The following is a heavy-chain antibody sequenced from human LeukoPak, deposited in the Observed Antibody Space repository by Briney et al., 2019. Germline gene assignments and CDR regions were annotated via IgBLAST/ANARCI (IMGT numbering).Heavy chain of an antibody. D-gene: IGHD2-2*01. CDR2: ISSNSNI. CDR1: GFTFSSYS. CDR3: AKVVSCSSTSCYLGRYYYYMDV. V-gene: IGHV3-21*04. J-gene: IGHJ6*03. Sequence: GGSLRLSCAASGFTFSSYSMNWVRQAPGKGLEWVSSISSNSNIYYADSVRGRFTISRDNAKNSLYLQMNSLRAEDTAVYYCAKVVSCSSTSCYLGRYYYYMDVWGKGTTVTISS.